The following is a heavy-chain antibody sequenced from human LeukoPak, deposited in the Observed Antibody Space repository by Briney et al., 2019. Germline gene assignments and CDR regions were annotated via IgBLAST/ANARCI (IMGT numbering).Heavy chain of an antibody. Sequence: GGSLRLSCAASGFTFRSFALGWVRQAPGKGLEWVSGVSYTRVATYYADSVKGRFTISRDDSENILYLQMNGLRAEDTAVYFCAKAFREFGTSSSYSSFDTWGQGTMVTVSS. CDR2: VSYTRVAT. V-gene: IGHV3-23*01. CDR3: AKAFREFGTSSSYSSFDT. CDR1: GFTFRSFA. J-gene: IGHJ3*02. D-gene: IGHD5-18*01.